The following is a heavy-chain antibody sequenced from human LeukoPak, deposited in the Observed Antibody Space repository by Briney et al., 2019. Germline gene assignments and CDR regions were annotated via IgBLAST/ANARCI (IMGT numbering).Heavy chain of an antibody. D-gene: IGHD3-22*01. CDR2: INPSGGST. CDR1: GYTFTSYY. V-gene: IGHV1-46*01. J-gene: IGHJ3*02. Sequence: ASVKVSCKASGYTFTSYYMHWVRQAPGQGLEWMGIINPSGGSTSYAQKFQGRVTMTRDTSTSTVYMELSSLRSEDTAVYYCASRVGHFYDYYDSGDAFDIWGQGTMVTVSS. CDR3: ASRVGHFYDYYDSGDAFDI.